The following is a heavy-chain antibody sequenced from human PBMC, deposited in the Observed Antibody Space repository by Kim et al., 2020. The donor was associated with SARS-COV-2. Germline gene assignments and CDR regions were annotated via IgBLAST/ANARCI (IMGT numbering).Heavy chain of an antibody. CDR3: ARVGEIAAADY. J-gene: IGHJ4*02. Sequence: RAYAGSVEGRFTISRDNVKNSLYLQMHSLRDEDTAVYYCARVGEIAAADYWGQGTLVTVSS. D-gene: IGHD6-13*01. V-gene: IGHV3-48*02. CDR2: R.